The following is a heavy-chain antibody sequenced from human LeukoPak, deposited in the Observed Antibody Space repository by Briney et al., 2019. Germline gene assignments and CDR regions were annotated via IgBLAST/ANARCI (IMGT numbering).Heavy chain of an antibody. J-gene: IGHJ4*02. CDR2: IYYSGST. D-gene: IGHD2-2*01. V-gene: IGHV4-59*01. CDR3: ARNQSGYCSSTSCPEGYYFDY. CDR1: GGSIGSYY. Sequence: SETLSLTCTVSGGSIGSYYWSWIRQPPGKGLEWIGYIYYSGSTNYNPSLKSRVTISVDTSKNQFSLKLSSVTAADTAVYYCARNQSGYCSSTSCPEGYYFDYWGQGTLVTVSS.